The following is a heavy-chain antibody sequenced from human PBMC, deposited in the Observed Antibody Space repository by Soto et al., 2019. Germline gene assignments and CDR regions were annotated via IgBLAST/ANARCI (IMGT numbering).Heavy chain of an antibody. CDR2: VYPTDSYT. CDR3: ARLTLAQDSSGYHTFDY. V-gene: IGHV5-51*01. CDR1: GYSFTSYW. J-gene: IGHJ4*02. Sequence: GESLKISCKGSGYSFTSYWIGWVRQMPGKGLEWMGMVYPTDSYTRYSPSFEGHVTMSVDKSINTAYLQWSSLKASDSAMYYCARLTLAQDSSGYHTFDYWGLGTLVTVSS. D-gene: IGHD3-22*01.